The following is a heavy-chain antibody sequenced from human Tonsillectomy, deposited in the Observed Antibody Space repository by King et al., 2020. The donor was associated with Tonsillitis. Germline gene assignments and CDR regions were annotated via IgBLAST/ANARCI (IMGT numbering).Heavy chain of an antibody. J-gene: IGHJ6*02. D-gene: IGHD1-14*01. V-gene: IGHV2-26*01. CDR1: GFSLSNARMG. Sequence: TLKESGPVLVKPTETLTLTCTVSGFSLSNARMGVSWIRQPPGKALEWLAHIFSNDEKSYSTSLKSRLSISRDTSKSQVVLKMTNMDPVDTATYYCARARTTFYYGMDVWGQGTTVTVSS. CDR3: ARARTTFYYGMDV. CDR2: IFSNDEK.